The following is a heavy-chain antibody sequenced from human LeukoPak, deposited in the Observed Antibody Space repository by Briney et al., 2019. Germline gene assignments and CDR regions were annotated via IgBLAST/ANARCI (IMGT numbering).Heavy chain of an antibody. CDR2: ISGSGGST. J-gene: IGHJ4*02. V-gene: IGHV3-23*01. CDR1: GFTFSSYS. CDR3: AKPQGYYFDY. Sequence: GGSLRLSCAASGFTFSSYSMNWVRQAPGKGLEWVSAISGSGGSTYYADSVKGRFTISRDDSKNTLYLQMNSLRAEDTAVYYCAKPQGYYFDYWGQGTLVTVSS.